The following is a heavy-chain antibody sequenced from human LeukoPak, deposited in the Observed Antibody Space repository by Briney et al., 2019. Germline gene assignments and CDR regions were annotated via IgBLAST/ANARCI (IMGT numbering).Heavy chain of an antibody. Sequence: SETLSLTCTVSGGSISSDYWSWIRQPPGKGLEWIGYIYYSGSTNYNPSLKSRVTISVDTSKNQFSLRLNSVTAADTAMYYCARDRYGDFEDYWGQGTLVTVSS. D-gene: IGHD4-17*01. V-gene: IGHV4-59*08. CDR1: GGSISSDY. J-gene: IGHJ4*02. CDR3: ARDRYGDFEDY. CDR2: IYYSGST.